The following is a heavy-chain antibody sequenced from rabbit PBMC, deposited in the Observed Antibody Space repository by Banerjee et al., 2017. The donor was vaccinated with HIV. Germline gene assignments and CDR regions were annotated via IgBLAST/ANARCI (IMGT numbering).Heavy chain of an antibody. V-gene: IGHV1S45*01. CDR2: IYGGDNDAS. CDR1: GFSFSPSHY. CDR3: ARDWASSSDFIFHL. J-gene: IGHJ4*01. Sequence: QEQLVESGGGLVQPEGSLTLTCTASGFSFSPSHYMCWVRQAPGKGLEWIGCIYGGDNDASYYASWAQGRFTISKTSSTTVTLQMTSLTAADTATYFCARDWASSSDFIFHLWGQGTLVTVS. D-gene: IGHD1-1*01.